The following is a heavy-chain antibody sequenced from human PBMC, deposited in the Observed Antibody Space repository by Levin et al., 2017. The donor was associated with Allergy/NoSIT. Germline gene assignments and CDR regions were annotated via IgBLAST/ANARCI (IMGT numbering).Heavy chain of an antibody. CDR2: INPTTGST. CDR1: GYTFGSYY. CDR3: AREVPAITTFSGYFYGLDV. J-gene: IGHJ6*02. V-gene: IGHV1-46*01. Sequence: ASVKVSCKASGYTFGSYYMNWVRQAPGRGLEWMGLINPTTGSTSYAHKFQGRVTMTRDTPTTDTTTGTVFMELSSLRSDDTAVYYCAREVPAITTFSGYFYGLDVWGQGTTVTVSS. D-gene: IGHD2/OR15-2a*01.